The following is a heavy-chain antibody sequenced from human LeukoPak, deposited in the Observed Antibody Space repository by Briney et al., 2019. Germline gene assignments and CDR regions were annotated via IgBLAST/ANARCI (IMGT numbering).Heavy chain of an antibody. D-gene: IGHD3-10*01. Sequence: GGPLRLSCAASGFTFSTHGMHWVRQAPGKGLEWVAFIRYDGINKYYADSVKGRFTISRDSFKNTLYLQMNSLRPEDTAVYYCAEEGDYYGSGSYRDGFDIWGQGTRATVSA. V-gene: IGHV3-30*02. J-gene: IGHJ3*02. CDR2: IRYDGINK. CDR1: GFTFSTHG. CDR3: AEEGDYYGSGSYRDGFDI.